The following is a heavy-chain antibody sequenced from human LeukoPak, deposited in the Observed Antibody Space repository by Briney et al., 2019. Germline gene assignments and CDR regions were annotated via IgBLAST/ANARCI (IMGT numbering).Heavy chain of an antibody. V-gene: IGHV3-21*01. D-gene: IGHD3-22*01. CDR2: ISSSSSYI. J-gene: IGHJ4*02. Sequence: GGSLRLSCTASQFTFSMYWMNWVRQAPGKGLEWVSSISSSSSYIYYADSVKGRFTISRDNAKNSLYLQMNSLRAEDTAVYYCARDTYYYDSSGYRGDYWGQGTLVTVSS. CDR1: QFTFSMYW. CDR3: ARDTYYYDSSGYRGDY.